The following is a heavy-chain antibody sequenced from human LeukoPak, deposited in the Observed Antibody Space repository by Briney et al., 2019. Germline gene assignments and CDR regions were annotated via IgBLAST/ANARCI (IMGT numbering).Heavy chain of an antibody. J-gene: IGHJ4*02. Sequence: ASVKVSCKASGYTFTNYAMHWVRQAPGQRLEWMGWVNAGNGNTKYSQKFQGRVTITRDTSASTAYMELSSLRSEDTAMYYCARESPCSGGGCHTRLDYWGQGTLVTVSS. D-gene: IGHD2-15*01. CDR2: VNAGNGNT. CDR3: ARESPCSGGGCHTRLDY. V-gene: IGHV1-3*01. CDR1: GYTFTNYA.